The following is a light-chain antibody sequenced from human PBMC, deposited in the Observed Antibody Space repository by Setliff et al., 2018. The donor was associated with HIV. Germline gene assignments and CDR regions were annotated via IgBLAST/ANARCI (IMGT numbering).Light chain of an antibody. CDR3: CSYTSISTYV. CDR2: DVS. V-gene: IGLV2-14*03. CDR1: SSDVGRYNY. Sequence: QSALTQPASVSGSPGQSITISCTETSSDVGRYNYVSWYQQHPGKTPKLIIYDVSKWPSGVSNRFSASKSGNTASLTISGLQAEDEADYYCCSYTSISTYVFGTGTKVTVL. J-gene: IGLJ1*01.